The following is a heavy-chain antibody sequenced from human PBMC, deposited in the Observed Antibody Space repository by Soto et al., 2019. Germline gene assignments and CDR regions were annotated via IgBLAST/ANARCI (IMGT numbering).Heavy chain of an antibody. CDR1: GYTFTGYY. D-gene: IGHD5-18*01. V-gene: IGHV1-2*02. CDR3: ARVWPPQYTYGYSFDY. J-gene: IGHJ4*02. Sequence: ASVKVSCKASGYTFTGYYMHWVRQAPGQGLEWMGWINPNSGGTNCAQKFQGRVTMTRDTSISTAYMELSRLRSDDTALYYCARVWPPQYTYGYSFDYWGQGTLVTVSS. CDR2: INPNSGGT.